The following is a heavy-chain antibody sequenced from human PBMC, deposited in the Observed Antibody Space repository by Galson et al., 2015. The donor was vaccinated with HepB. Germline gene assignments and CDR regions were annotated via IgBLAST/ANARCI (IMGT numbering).Heavy chain of an antibody. J-gene: IGHJ4*02. Sequence: SLRLSCATSGFTFGDYAMSWFRQAPGKGLEWVGFIRSKAYGGTTDYAASVKGRFTISRDDSKRIAYLQMNSLKTEDTAVYYCSRRLVPSDVPFDYWGQGTLVTVSS. CDR1: GFTFGDYA. D-gene: IGHD2-2*01. CDR3: SRRLVPSDVPFDY. CDR2: IRSKAYGGTT. V-gene: IGHV3-49*03.